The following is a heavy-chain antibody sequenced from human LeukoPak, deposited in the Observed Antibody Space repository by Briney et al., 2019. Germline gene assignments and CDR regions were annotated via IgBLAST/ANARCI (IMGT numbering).Heavy chain of an antibody. D-gene: IGHD6-13*01. V-gene: IGHV5-51*01. Sequence: GESLKISCKGSGHSFANYWIGWVRQMPGRGLVWMGIIYPGDSDTKYSPSFQDQVTISVDQSIRTAFLQWSSLKASDTAMYYCARPSGYSSSWYGRYWGQGTLVTVSS. CDR1: GHSFANYW. CDR3: ARPSGYSSSWYGRY. CDR2: IYPGDSDT. J-gene: IGHJ4*02.